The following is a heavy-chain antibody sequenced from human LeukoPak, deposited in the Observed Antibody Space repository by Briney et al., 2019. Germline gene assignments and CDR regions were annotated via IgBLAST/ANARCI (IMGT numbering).Heavy chain of an antibody. CDR2: ISGSGGST. Sequence: GGSLRLSCAASGFTFSSYATSWVRQAPGKGLEWVSAISGSGGSTYYADSVKGRFTISRDNSKNTLYLQMNSLRAEDTAVYYCAKAKYYDFWGGYYPDYWGQGTLVTVSS. CDR3: AKAKYYDFWGGYYPDY. CDR1: GFTFSSYA. D-gene: IGHD3-3*01. J-gene: IGHJ4*02. V-gene: IGHV3-23*01.